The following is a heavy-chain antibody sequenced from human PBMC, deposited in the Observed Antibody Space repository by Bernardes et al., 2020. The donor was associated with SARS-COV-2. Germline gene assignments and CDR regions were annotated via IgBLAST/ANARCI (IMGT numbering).Heavy chain of an antibody. CDR1: GYTFTGYY. CDR3: AAVVVPAADHYYYYMDV. V-gene: IGHV1-2*02. CDR2: INPNSGGT. Sequence: KVSCKASGYTFTGYYMHWVRQAPGQGLEWMGWINPNSGGTNYAQKFQGRVTMTRDTSISTAYMELSRLRSDDTAVYYCAAVVVPAADHYYYYMDVWGKGTTVTVSS. J-gene: IGHJ6*03. D-gene: IGHD2-2*01.